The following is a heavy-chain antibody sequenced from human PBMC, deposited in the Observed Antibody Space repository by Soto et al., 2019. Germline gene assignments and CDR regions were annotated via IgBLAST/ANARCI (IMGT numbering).Heavy chain of an antibody. CDR3: AKSFGAIAATAFDI. J-gene: IGHJ3*02. V-gene: IGHV3-30*18. CDR2: ISYDGSKK. CDR1: VFSFRSYA. Sequence: QEQLVESGGGVVQPGTSLRLSCAASVFSFRSYAMHWVRQAPGKGLEWVAVISYDGSKKYYADSVKGRFTISRDNSKNTLYLQMNSLRAEDTTEYYCAKSFGAIAATAFDIWGQGTMVIVSS. D-gene: IGHD2-15*01.